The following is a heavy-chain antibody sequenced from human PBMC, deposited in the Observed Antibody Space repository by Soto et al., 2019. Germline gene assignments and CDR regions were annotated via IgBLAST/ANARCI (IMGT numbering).Heavy chain of an antibody. Sequence: EVQLVESGEGLVQPGGSLRLSCAASGFTFSSYWMSWVSQAPGKGLEWVANIKQDGSEKYYVDSVKGRFTISRDNAKNSLYLQMNSLRAEDTAVYYCARDLRVRGFPKYYYYMHVWGKGTTVTVSS. CDR2: IKQDGSEK. V-gene: IGHV3-7*01. CDR3: ARDLRVRGFPKYYYYMHV. CDR1: GFTFSSYW. D-gene: IGHD3-10*01. J-gene: IGHJ6*03.